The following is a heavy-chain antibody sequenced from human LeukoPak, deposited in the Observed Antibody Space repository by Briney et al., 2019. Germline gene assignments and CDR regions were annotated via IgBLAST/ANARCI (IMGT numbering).Heavy chain of an antibody. V-gene: IGHV3-21*06. CDR2: ICGSSCYI. Sequence: GGSLRLSCAASGFTISNYTLNWVRQSPGKGLEWVSSICGSSCYIHYCDSGEGRVTISRDNAKNALYLQMDSLTADDTAVYYCARVNSARVVSLEGSWAGSLGFDHWGQGTLVTVSS. CDR1: GFTISNYT. D-gene: IGHD3-3*01. CDR3: ARVNSARVVSLEGSWAGSLGFDH. J-gene: IGHJ4*02.